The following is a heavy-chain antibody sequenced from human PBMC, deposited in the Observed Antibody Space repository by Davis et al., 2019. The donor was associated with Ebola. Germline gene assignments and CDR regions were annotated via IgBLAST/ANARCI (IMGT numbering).Heavy chain of an antibody. D-gene: IGHD3-22*01. V-gene: IGHV1-46*01. CDR2: IIPSGGST. CDR3: ARGQEDYDSSGYYVLDY. Sequence: ASVKVSCKASGYTFTRYYMHWVRQAPGQGLEWMGIIIPSGGSTSYAQKFQGRVTMTRDTSTSTVYMELSSLRSEDTAVYYCARGQEDYDSSGYYVLDYWGQGTLVTVSS. J-gene: IGHJ4*02. CDR1: GYTFTRYY.